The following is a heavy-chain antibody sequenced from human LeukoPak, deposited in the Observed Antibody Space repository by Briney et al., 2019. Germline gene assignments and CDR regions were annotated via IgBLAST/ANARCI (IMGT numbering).Heavy chain of an antibody. D-gene: IGHD4-17*01. CDR2: ISSSSTSI. V-gene: IGHV3-48*04. J-gene: IGHJ4*02. Sequence: PGGSLRLSCVASGFSFSTYSMNWVRQAPGKGLEWVSYISSSSTSIYYADSVKGRFTISRDNAKNSLYLQMNSLRAEDTAVYYCARIMTTVTTEDYWGQGALVIVSS. CDR1: GFSFSTYS. CDR3: ARIMTTVTTEDY.